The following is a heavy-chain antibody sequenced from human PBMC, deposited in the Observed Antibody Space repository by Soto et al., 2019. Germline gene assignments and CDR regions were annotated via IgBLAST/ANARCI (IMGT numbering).Heavy chain of an antibody. J-gene: IGHJ4*02. Sequence: QVHLVQSGAEVKKPGASVKVSCKASGYTFTNYGITWVRQAPGQGLEWMGWISAHNGNTDYAQKLQGRVIVTRDTSPSTAYMELRSLISDDTAVYYCARGRYGDYWGQGALVTVSS. CDR1: GYTFTNYG. CDR3: ARGRYGDY. D-gene: IGHD1-1*01. V-gene: IGHV1-18*01. CDR2: ISAHNGNT.